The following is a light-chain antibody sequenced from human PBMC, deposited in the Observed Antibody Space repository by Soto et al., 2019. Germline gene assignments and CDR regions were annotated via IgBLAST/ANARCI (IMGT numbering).Light chain of an antibody. CDR3: QQRSNWPTT. J-gene: IGKJ1*01. CDR1: QSVVTN. V-gene: IGKV3-15*01. Sequence: EILMTRSPATLSVSPLEVLTLCCRASQSVVTNLAWYQQKPGQSPRLLIYGASTRATGIPARFSGSGSGTEFTLTISSLEPEDFAVYYCQQRSNWPTTFGQGTMVDIK. CDR2: GAS.